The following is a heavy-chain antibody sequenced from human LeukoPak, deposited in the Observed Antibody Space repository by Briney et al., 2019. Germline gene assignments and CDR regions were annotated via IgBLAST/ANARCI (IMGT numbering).Heavy chain of an antibody. CDR3: AKEGGGPTYYYDSSGYYQPFDY. V-gene: IGHV3-23*01. Sequence: GGSLRLSCAATGFTFSSYAMSWVRQAPGKGLEWVSAISGSGGSTYYADSVKGRFTISRDNSKNTLYLQMNSLRAEDTAVYYCAKEGGGPTYYYDSSGYYQPFDYWGQGTLVTVSS. CDR1: GFTFSSYA. D-gene: IGHD3-22*01. J-gene: IGHJ4*02. CDR2: ISGSGGST.